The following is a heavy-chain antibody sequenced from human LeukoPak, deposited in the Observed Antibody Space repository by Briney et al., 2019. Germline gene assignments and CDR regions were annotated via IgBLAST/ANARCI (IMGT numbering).Heavy chain of an antibody. CDR2: INPRGGST. V-gene: IGHV1-46*01. CDR3: AREIGPIQLHLWGSAFDY. CDR1: GYTFTDYY. J-gene: IGHJ4*02. D-gene: IGHD5-18*01. Sequence: GASVKVSFKASGYTFTDYYMHWVRQAPGQGLEGMGIINPRGGSTSYAQKFQGRVTLTRDTSTNTVYMELSSLRSEDTAVYYWAREIGPIQLHLWGSAFDYWGQGTLVTVSS.